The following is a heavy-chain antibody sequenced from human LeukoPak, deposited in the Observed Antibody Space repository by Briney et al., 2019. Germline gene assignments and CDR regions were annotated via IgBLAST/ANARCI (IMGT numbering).Heavy chain of an antibody. CDR3: ASHFYYYDSSGSKNGSFDY. D-gene: IGHD3-22*01. V-gene: IGHV4-39*07. CDR1: GVSISSSSYY. CDR2: INHSGST. Sequence: SETLSLTCTVSGVSISSSSYYWSWIRQPPGKGLEWIGEINHSGSTNYNPSPKSRVTISVDTSKNQFSLKLSSVTAADTAVYYCASHFYYYDSSGSKNGSFDYWGQGTLVTVSS. J-gene: IGHJ4*02.